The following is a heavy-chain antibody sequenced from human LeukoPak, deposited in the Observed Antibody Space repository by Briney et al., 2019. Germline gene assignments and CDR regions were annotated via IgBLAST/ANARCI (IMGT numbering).Heavy chain of an antibody. Sequence: PGRSLRLSCAASGFTFSSYGMHWVRQAPGKGLEWVAVIWYDGSNKYYADSVTGRFTISRDNSKNTLYLQMNSLRAEDTAVYYCARADDSSGYYELPLDYWGQGTLVTVSS. V-gene: IGHV3-33*01. CDR1: GFTFSSYG. CDR2: IWYDGSNK. D-gene: IGHD3-22*01. J-gene: IGHJ4*02. CDR3: ARADDSSGYYELPLDY.